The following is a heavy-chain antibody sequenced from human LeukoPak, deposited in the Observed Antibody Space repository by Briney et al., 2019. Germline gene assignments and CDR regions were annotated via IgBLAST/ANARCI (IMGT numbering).Heavy chain of an antibody. CDR3: ARESGSRNAFDI. CDR1: GHTFTGYY. J-gene: IGHJ3*02. Sequence: ASVKVSCKASGHTFTGYYMHWVRQAPGQGLEWMGWINPNSGGTNFAQKFQGRVTMTRDTSISTAYMELSRLRSDDTAVYYCARESGSRNAFDIWGQGTMVTVSS. CDR2: INPNSGGT. V-gene: IGHV1-2*02. D-gene: IGHD3-10*01.